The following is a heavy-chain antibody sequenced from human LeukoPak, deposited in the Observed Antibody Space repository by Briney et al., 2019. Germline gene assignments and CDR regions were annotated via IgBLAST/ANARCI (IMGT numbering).Heavy chain of an antibody. CDR2: ISSGGTTK. Sequence: QAGGSLRLSCAASGFTFSSYWMSWVRQAPGKGLEWVSYISSGGTTKYYADSVKGRFTISRDNAKNSLSLQMNSLRPDDTAVYYCASGTYYYLSGNYNWGLVYWGQGTLVTVSS. CDR1: GFTFSSYW. CDR3: ASGTYYYLSGNYNWGLVY. J-gene: IGHJ4*02. D-gene: IGHD3-10*01. V-gene: IGHV3-48*04.